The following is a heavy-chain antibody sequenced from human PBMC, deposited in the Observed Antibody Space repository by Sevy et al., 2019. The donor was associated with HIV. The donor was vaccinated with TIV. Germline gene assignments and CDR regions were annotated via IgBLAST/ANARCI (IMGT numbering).Heavy chain of an antibody. Sequence: GGSLRLSCAASGFIFSDYYMNWIRQAPGKGLEWVSGISGSGVTTYYADSVKGRFTISRDNSKNTLYLQMNSLTAEDTAVYYCAKAGVRVGGTFDLFYFDYWGQGTLVTVSS. J-gene: IGHJ4*02. CDR2: ISGSGVTT. D-gene: IGHD6-19*01. CDR1: GFIFSDYY. CDR3: AKAGVRVGGTFDLFYFDY. V-gene: IGHV3-23*01.